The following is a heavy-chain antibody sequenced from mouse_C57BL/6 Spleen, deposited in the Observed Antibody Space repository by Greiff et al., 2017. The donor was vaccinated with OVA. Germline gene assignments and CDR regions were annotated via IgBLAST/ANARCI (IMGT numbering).Heavy chain of an antibody. V-gene: IGHV1-19*01. D-gene: IGHD1-1*01. CDR1: GYTFTDYY. J-gene: IGHJ1*03. CDR3: ARGLGYYGSSYADWHFDV. Sequence: EVQLQQSGPVLVKPGASVKMSCKASGYTFTDYYMNWVKQSHGKSLEWIGVINPYNGGTSYNQKFKGKATLTVDKSSSTAYMELNSLTSEDSAVYYCARGLGYYGSSYADWHFDVWGTGTTVTVSS. CDR2: INPYNGGT.